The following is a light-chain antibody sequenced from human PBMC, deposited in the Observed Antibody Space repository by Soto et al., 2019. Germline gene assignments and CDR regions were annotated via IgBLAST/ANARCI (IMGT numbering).Light chain of an antibody. Sequence: DIQMTQSPSSLSASVGDRVTITCRASQGVSNWLAWYQQKPGKAPKLLIYAASTLRSGVPSRFRGSRSGTDFTFTLSSLQPEDFATYYCHQANCFPYTFGQGTKLEIK. V-gene: IGKV1-12*01. CDR1: QGVSNW. J-gene: IGKJ2*01. CDR2: AAS. CDR3: HQANCFPYT.